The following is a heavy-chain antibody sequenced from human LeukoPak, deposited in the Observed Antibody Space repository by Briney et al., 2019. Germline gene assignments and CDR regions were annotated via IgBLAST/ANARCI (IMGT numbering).Heavy chain of an antibody. D-gene: IGHD3-10*01. CDR1: GGSISSYY. CDR2: IYYSGST. Sequence: SETLSLTCTVSGGSISSYYWSWIRQPPGKGLEWIGYIYYSGSTNYNPSLKSRVTISVDTSKNQFSLKLSSVTAADTAVYYCARDLRSSDYYYGSDNWFDPWAREPWSPSPQ. CDR3: ARDLRSSDYYYGSDNWFDP. V-gene: IGHV4-59*01. J-gene: IGHJ5*02.